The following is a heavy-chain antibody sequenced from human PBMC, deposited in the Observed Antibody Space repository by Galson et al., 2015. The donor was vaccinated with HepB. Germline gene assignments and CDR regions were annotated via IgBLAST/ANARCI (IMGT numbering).Heavy chain of an antibody. V-gene: IGHV1-69*13. CDR2: IIPIFGTA. J-gene: IGHJ6*01. CDR1: GGTFSSYA. D-gene: IGHD2-2*01. CDR3: ARDLRHIVVVPAARYYYGMDV. Sequence: SVKVSCKASGGTFSSYAISWVRQAPGQGLEWMGGIIPIFGTANYAQKFQGSVTITADESTSTAYMELSSLRSEDTAVYYRARDLRHIVVVPAARYYYGMDVWGQGTTVTVSS.